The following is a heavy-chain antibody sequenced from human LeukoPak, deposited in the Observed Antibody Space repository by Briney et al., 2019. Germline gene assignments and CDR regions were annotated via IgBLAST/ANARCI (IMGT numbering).Heavy chain of an antibody. CDR3: ARGFYGSGSQFDY. V-gene: IGHV4-30-2*01. CDR1: GGSISSGDYP. CDR2: IFHTGHT. Sequence: SEPLSLTCAVSGGSISSGDYPWSWIRQPPGKGLEWIGYIFHTGHTSYNPSLKSRVTISVDMSKNHLSLKLSSVTAADTAVYYCARGFYGSGSQFDYWGQGTLVTVSS. J-gene: IGHJ4*02. D-gene: IGHD3-10*01.